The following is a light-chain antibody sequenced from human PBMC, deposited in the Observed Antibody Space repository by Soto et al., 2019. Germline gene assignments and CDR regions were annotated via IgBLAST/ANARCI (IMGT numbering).Light chain of an antibody. CDR2: AAS. J-gene: IGKJ1*01. V-gene: IGKV1-39*01. CDR1: QSISSY. Sequence: DIQMTQSPSSLSASVGDRVTITCRASQSISSYLNWYQQKPGKAPKLLIYAASSLQSGVPSRFSGSGSVTDFTLTIISLQPEDLATYYCQQSYSPWTFGQGTKVDIK. CDR3: QQSYSPWT.